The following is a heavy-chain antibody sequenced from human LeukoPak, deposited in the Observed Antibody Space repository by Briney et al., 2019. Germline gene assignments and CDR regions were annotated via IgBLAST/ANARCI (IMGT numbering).Heavy chain of an antibody. Sequence: PGGSLRLSCAASGFTFSSYAMHWVRQAPGKGLEYVSAISSNGGSTYYANSVKGRFNISRDNSKNTLNLQMGSLRAEDMAVYYCARVGDFSVAAFDIWGQGTMVTVSS. V-gene: IGHV3-64*01. CDR3: ARVGDFSVAAFDI. D-gene: IGHD3-16*01. CDR2: ISSNGGST. CDR1: GFTFSSYA. J-gene: IGHJ3*02.